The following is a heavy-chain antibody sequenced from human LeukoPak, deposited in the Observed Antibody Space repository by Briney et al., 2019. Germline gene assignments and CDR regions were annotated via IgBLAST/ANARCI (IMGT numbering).Heavy chain of an antibody. J-gene: IGHJ4*02. V-gene: IGHV3-23*01. D-gene: IGHD3-16*01. CDR2: INSGGST. CDR1: GFTFSNYA. Sequence: GGSLRLSCAASGFTFSNYAMTWVRQAPGKGLEWVSAINSGGSTYYADSVKGRFTISRDNSKNTLYLQMNSLRAEDTAVYYCARDGGSGWAFDYWGQGTLVTVSS. CDR3: ARDGGSGWAFDY.